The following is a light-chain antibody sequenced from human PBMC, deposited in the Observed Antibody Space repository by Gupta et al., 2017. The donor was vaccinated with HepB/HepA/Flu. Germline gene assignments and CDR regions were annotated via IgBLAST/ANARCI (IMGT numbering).Light chain of an antibody. CDR3: QQEHLFPLT. V-gene: IGKV1-5*03. CDR2: ESS. J-gene: IGKJ4*01. Sequence: DIQMTQSPATLSASVGDRVTISCQASQHISTFLAWYQQKPGKAPNLLISESSILESGGPSRFTASGSGTXFTLTIXTLQPEDFATYYCQQEHLFPLTFGXGTKVEV. CDR1: QHISTF.